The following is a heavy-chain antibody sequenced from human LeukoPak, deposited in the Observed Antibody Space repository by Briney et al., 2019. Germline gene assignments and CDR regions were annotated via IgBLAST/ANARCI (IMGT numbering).Heavy chain of an antibody. V-gene: IGHV4-59*04. D-gene: IGHD3-10*01. Sequence: PSGTLSLTCTVSGGSISSYYWRWLRQPPGKGLKGIGCIYYSWSTYYNPSLKSRVTISVDTSKNQFSLKLNSVTAADTAVYYCARNRYYYGSGNYGVPNWFDPWGEGTLVTVSS. CDR2: IYYSWST. CDR3: ARNRYYYGSGNYGVPNWFDP. J-gene: IGHJ5*02. CDR1: GGSISSYY.